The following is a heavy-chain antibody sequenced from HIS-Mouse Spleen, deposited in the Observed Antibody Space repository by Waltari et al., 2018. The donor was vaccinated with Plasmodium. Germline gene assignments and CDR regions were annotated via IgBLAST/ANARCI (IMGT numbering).Heavy chain of an antibody. D-gene: IGHD6-19*01. CDR3: ARGSAGDAFDI. J-gene: IGHJ3*02. CDR2: ISPYNGNT. Sequence: QVQLVQSGAEAKTPGASVKVSSKDSGYTFTGYGTSWVRQAPGQGLEWMGWISPYNGNTNIAQKLQGRVTMTTDTSTSTAYMELRSLRSDDTAVYYCARGSAGDAFDIWGQGTMVTVSS. V-gene: IGHV1-18*01. CDR1: GYTFTGYG.